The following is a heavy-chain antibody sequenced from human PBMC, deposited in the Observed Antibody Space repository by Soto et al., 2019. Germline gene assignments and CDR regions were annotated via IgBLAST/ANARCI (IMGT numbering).Heavy chain of an antibody. J-gene: IGHJ4*02. CDR3: ARRSSSPHFDY. CDR2: IYNSGST. D-gene: IGHD2-2*01. CDR1: GGSISSGGYS. V-gene: IGHV4-61*08. Sequence: SETLSLTCAVSGGSISSGGYSWSWIRQPPGKGLEWIGYIYNSGSTNYNPSLKSRVTISVDTSKNQFSLKLSSVTAADTAVYYCARRSSSPHFDYWGQGTPVTVSS.